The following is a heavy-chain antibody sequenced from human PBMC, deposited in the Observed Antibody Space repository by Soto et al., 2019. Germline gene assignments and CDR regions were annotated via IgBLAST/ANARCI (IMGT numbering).Heavy chain of an antibody. Sequence: GESLKISCKGSGYSFTRYWISWVRQMPGKGLEWMGRIDPSDSYTNYSPSFQGHVTISADKSISTAYLQWSSLKASDTAMYYCARRVDMITFGGVIGYNWFGPWGQGTLVTVSS. D-gene: IGHD3-16*02. J-gene: IGHJ5*02. CDR2: IDPSDSYT. CDR1: GYSFTRYW. CDR3: ARRVDMITFGGVIGYNWFGP. V-gene: IGHV5-10-1*01.